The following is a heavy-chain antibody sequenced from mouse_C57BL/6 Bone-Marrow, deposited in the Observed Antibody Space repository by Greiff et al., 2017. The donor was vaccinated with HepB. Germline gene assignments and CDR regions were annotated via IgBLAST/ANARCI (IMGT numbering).Heavy chain of an antibody. CDR3: ATPSNWPFAY. J-gene: IGHJ3*01. D-gene: IGHD4-1*01. CDR2: IHPNSGST. Sequence: QVQLQQPGAELVKPGASVKLSCKASGYTFTSYWMHWVKQRPGQGLEWIGMIHPNSGSTNYNEKFKSKATLTVDKSSSTASMQLSSLTSEDSAVYYCATPSNWPFAYWGQGTLVTVSA. V-gene: IGHV1-64*01. CDR1: GYTFTSYW.